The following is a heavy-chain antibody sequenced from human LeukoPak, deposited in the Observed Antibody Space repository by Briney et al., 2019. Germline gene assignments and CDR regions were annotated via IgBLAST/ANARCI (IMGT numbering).Heavy chain of an antibody. Sequence: PSETLSLTCTVSGGSISSYYWSWIRQPPGKGLEWLGYIYYSGTTNYNPSLKSRVTISVDTSKNQFSLKLSSVTAADTAVYYCARRGSGTYFLDYWGQGTLVIVSS. CDR1: GGSISSYY. CDR3: ARRGSGTYFLDY. D-gene: IGHD1-26*01. V-gene: IGHV4-59*08. CDR2: IYYSGTT. J-gene: IGHJ4*02.